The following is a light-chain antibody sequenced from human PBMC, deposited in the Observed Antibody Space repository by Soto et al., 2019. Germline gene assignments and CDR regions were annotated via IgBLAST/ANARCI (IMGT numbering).Light chain of an antibody. V-gene: IGKV3-20*01. Sequence: ELVLTQSPDTLSLSPGETATLSCRASQTVIHNYLAWHQQKPGQTPRLLVYGASSRATDIPDRFSGSGSGTDFTLTINRLEPEDFAVYYCQHYGSLPGTFGQGTKVDIK. J-gene: IGKJ1*01. CDR3: QHYGSLPGT. CDR2: GAS. CDR1: QTVIHNY.